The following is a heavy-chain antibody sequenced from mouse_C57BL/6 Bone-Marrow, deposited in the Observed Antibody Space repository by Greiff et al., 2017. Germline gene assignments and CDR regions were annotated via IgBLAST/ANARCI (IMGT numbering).Heavy chain of an antibody. J-gene: IGHJ2*01. CDR3: ARLIYYYGSSYGDY. Sequence: QVQLQQPGAELVRPGSSVKLSCKASGYTFTSYWMHWVKQRPIQGLEWIGNIDPSDSETHYNQKFKDKATLTVDKSSSTAYMQLSSLTSEYSAVYYCARLIYYYGSSYGDYWGQGTTLTVSS. V-gene: IGHV1-52*01. D-gene: IGHD1-1*01. CDR2: IDPSDSET. CDR1: GYTFTSYW.